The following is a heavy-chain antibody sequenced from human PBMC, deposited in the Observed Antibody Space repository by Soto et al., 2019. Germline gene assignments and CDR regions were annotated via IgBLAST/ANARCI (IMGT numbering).Heavy chain of an antibody. CDR3: ARERGVCSGWYGGSDY. Sequence: QVQLVQSGAEVKKPGASVKVSCKASGYTFTSYAMHWVRQAPGQRLEWMGWINAGNGNTKYSQKFQGRVTITRDTSASTAYMERSSLRSEDTAVYYCARERGVCSGWYGGSDYWGQGTLVTVSS. CDR1: GYTFTSYA. D-gene: IGHD6-19*01. V-gene: IGHV1-3*01. CDR2: INAGNGNT. J-gene: IGHJ4*02.